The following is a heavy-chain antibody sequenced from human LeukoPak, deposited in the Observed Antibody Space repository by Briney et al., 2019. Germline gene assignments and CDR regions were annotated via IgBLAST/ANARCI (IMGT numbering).Heavy chain of an antibody. Sequence: GGSLRLSCAASGFTFSSYAMSLVRQAPGKGLEWVSAISGSGGSTYYADSVKGRFTISRDNSKNTLYLQMNSLRAEDTAVYYCAKCSGGSCYLDYWGQGTLVTVSS. D-gene: IGHD2-15*01. J-gene: IGHJ4*02. CDR3: AKCSGGSCYLDY. CDR1: GFTFSSYA. CDR2: ISGSGGST. V-gene: IGHV3-23*01.